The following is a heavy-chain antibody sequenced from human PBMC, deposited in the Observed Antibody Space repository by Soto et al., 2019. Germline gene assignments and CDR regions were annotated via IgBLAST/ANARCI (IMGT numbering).Heavy chain of an antibody. D-gene: IGHD2-8*01. CDR3: ATAVLLMYYYYGMDV. CDR2: IIPIFGTA. CDR1: GGTFSSYA. Sequence: QVQLVQSGAEVKKPGSSVKVSCKASGGTFSSYAISWVRQAPGQGLEWMGGIIPIFGTADYAQKFQGRVTITADESTSTAYMGLSSLRSEDTAVYYCATAVLLMYYYYGMDVWGQGTTVTVSS. J-gene: IGHJ6*02. V-gene: IGHV1-69*12.